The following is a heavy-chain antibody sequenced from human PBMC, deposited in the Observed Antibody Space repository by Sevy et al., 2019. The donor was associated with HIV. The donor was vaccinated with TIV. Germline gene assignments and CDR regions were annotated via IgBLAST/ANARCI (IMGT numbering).Heavy chain of an antibody. CDR3: ARGFSGDYYGSGSLLNAHYFDY. CDR2: INHSGST. D-gene: IGHD3-10*01. Sequence: SETLSLTCAVYGGSFSGYYWSWIRQPPGKGLEWIGEINHSGSTNYNPSLKSRVTISVDTSKNQFSLKLSSVTAADTAVYYCARGFSGDYYGSGSLLNAHYFDYWGQGTLVTVSS. J-gene: IGHJ4*02. CDR1: GGSFSGYY. V-gene: IGHV4-34*01.